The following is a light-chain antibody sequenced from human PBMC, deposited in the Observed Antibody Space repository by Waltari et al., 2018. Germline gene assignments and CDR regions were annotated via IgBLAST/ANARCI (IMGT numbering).Light chain of an antibody. Sequence: QSVLTQPPSVSGAPGQRVTIPCTGSSPNIGAGYDVHWYQQLPGTAPKLLIYGNSNRPSGVPDRFSGSKSGTSASLAITGLQAEDEADYYCQSYDSSLSGWVFGGGTKLTV. CDR1: SPNIGAGYD. CDR3: QSYDSSLSGWV. J-gene: IGLJ3*02. V-gene: IGLV1-40*01. CDR2: GNS.